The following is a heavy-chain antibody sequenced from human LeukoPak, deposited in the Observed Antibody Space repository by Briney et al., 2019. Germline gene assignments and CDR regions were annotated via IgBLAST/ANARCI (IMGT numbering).Heavy chain of an antibody. V-gene: IGHV3-7*01. D-gene: IGHD3-22*01. CDR2: IKQDGSEK. CDR1: GFTFSNDW. J-gene: IGHJ4*02. CDR3: AREKLSFFDSSGYFDH. Sequence: GGSLRLSCAASGFTFSNDWMNWVRQAPGKGLEWVANIKQDGSEKYYVDSVKGRFTISRDNAKNSLFLQMSRLRAEDTAVYYCAREKLSFFDSSGYFDHWGQGTLVTVSS.